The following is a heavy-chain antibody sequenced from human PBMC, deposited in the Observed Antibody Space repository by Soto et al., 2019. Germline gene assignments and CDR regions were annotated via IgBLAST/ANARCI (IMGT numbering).Heavy chain of an antibody. D-gene: IGHD2-15*01. CDR1: GYTFTSYG. CDR2: ISAYNGNT. Sequence: ASVKVSCKASGYTFTSYGISCVRQAPGQVLEWMGWISAYNGNTNYAQKLQGRVTMTTDTSTSTAYMELRSLRSDDTAVYYCARDWAANYYGMDVWGQGTTVTVSS. J-gene: IGHJ6*02. V-gene: IGHV1-18*04. CDR3: ARDWAANYYGMDV.